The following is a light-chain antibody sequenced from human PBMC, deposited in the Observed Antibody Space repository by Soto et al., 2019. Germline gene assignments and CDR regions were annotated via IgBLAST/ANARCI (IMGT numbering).Light chain of an antibody. CDR1: QTISSW. CDR2: KAS. V-gene: IGKV1-5*03. J-gene: IGKJ1*01. Sequence: DIQITQSPSTLSGSVVDRVTITFRASQTISSWLASYQQKPGKAPKLLIYKASTLKSGVPSRFSGSGSGTEFTLTISSLQPDDFATYYCQNYNSYSEEFGQGTKVDIK. CDR3: QNYNSYSEE.